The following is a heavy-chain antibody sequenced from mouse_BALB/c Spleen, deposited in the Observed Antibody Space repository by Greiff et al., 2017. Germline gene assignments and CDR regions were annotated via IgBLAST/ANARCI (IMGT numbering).Heavy chain of an antibody. CDR2: INPYNDGT. CDR3: ARSDYVSSGYFDV. Sequence: VQLKQSGPELVKPGASVKMSCKASGYTFTSYVMHWVKQKPGQGLEWIGYINPYNDGTKYNEKFKGKATLTSDKSSSTAYMELSSLTSEDSAVYYCARSDYVSSGYFDVWGAGTTVTVSS. J-gene: IGHJ1*01. D-gene: IGHD1-1*01. V-gene: IGHV1-14*01. CDR1: GYTFTSYV.